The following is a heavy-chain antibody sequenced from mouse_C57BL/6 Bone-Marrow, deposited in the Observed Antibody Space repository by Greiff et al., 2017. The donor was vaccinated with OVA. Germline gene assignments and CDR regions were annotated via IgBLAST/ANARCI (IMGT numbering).Heavy chain of an antibody. V-gene: IGHV5-9-1*02. CDR1: GFTFSSYA. CDR3: TRGGLRLYYAMDY. Sequence: MLVESGEGLVKPGGSLKLSCAASGFTFSSYAMSWVRQTPEKRLEWVAYISSGGDYIYYADTVKGRFTISRDNARNTLYLQMSSLKSEDTAMYYCTRGGLRLYYAMDYWGQGTSVTVSS. J-gene: IGHJ4*01. D-gene: IGHD2-4*01. CDR2: ISSGGDYI.